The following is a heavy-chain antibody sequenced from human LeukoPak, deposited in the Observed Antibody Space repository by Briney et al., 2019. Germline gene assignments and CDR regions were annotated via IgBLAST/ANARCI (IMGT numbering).Heavy chain of an antibody. CDR3: ARTVYYYGMDV. CDR2: IYSGGST. V-gene: IGHV3-53*01. Sequence: PGGSLRLSCAASGFTVSSNYMSWVRQAPGKGLEWVSVIYSGGSTYYADSVKGRFTSSRDNSKNTLYLQMNSLRAEDTAVYYCARTVYYYGMDVWGQGTTVTVSS. CDR1: GFTVSSNY. J-gene: IGHJ6*02.